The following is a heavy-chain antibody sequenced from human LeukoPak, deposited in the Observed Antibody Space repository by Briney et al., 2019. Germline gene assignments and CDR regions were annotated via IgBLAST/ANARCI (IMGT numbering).Heavy chain of an antibody. CDR3: ARVFGGYGGGWFDP. V-gene: IGHV6-1*01. CDR2: TYYRSKWYN. J-gene: IGHJ5*02. D-gene: IGHD5-12*01. Sequence: SQTLSLTCAISGDSVSSNSAAWNWIRQSPSRGLEWLGRTYYRSKWYNDYAVSVKSRITINPDTSKNQFSLQLNSVIPKDTAVDYCARVFGGYGGGWFDPWGQGTLVTVSS. CDR1: GDSVSSNSAA.